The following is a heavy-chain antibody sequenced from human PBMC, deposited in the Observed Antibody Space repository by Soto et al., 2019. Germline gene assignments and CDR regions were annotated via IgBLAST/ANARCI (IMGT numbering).Heavy chain of an antibody. CDR2: INPSGGST. J-gene: IGHJ6*02. CDR1: GYTFTSYY. Sequence: QVQLVQSGAEVKKPGASVKVSCKASGYTFTSYYMHWVRQAPGQGLEWMGIINPSGGSTSYAQKFQGRVTMTRDTSTSTVYMELSSLRSEDTAVYYCAREIQRGDVLRCLEWLRYYGMDVWGQGTTVTVSS. CDR3: AREIQRGDVLRCLEWLRYYGMDV. V-gene: IGHV1-46*01. D-gene: IGHD3-3*01.